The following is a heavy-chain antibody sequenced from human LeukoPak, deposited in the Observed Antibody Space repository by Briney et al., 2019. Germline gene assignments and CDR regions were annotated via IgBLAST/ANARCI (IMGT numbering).Heavy chain of an antibody. Sequence: GGSLRLSCAASGFTFSSYAMSWVRQAPGKGLEWVSAISGSGGSAYYADSVKGRFTISRDNSKNTLYLQMNSLRAEDTALYYCARRDYYGSGSPDFWGQGTLVTVSS. V-gene: IGHV3-23*01. CDR2: ISGSGGSA. J-gene: IGHJ4*02. CDR3: ARRDYYGSGSPDF. D-gene: IGHD3-10*01. CDR1: GFTFSSYA.